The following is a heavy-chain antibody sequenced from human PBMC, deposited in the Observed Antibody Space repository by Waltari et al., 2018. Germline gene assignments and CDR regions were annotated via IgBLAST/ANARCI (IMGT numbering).Heavy chain of an antibody. CDR3: ARVRGYLYYFDY. CDR1: GYTFTGHY. Sequence: QGQLVQSGAAGKTPGASVKVSCTASGYTFTGHYMHWVRQARVQGLEWMGRINPNSGGTNYAQKFQGSVTMTRDTSISTAYMDLSRLRADDTAVYYCARVRGYLYYFDYWGQGTLVTVSS. D-gene: IGHD3-16*02. J-gene: IGHJ4*02. V-gene: IGHV1-2*06. CDR2: INPNSGGT.